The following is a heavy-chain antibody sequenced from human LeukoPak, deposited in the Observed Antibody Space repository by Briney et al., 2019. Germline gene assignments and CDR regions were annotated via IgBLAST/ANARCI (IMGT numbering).Heavy chain of an antibody. CDR2: IYYSGST. Sequence: SETLSLTCTVSGGSISSYYWSWIRQPPGKGLEWIGYIYYSGSTNYNPSLKSRVTISVDTSKNQFSLKLSSVTAADTAVYYCARVDYYDSSGYGYYFDYWGQGTLVTVSS. V-gene: IGHV4-59*01. D-gene: IGHD3-22*01. CDR1: GGSISSYY. J-gene: IGHJ4*02. CDR3: ARVDYYDSSGYGYYFDY.